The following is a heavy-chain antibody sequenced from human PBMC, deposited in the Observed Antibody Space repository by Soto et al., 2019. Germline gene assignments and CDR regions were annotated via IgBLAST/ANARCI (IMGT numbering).Heavy chain of an antibody. CDR3: TGEFIAAAGHNWFDP. Sequence: PSETLSLTCAVYGGSLSGYYWSWIRQPPGKGLEWIGEINHSGSTNYNPSLKSRVTISVDTSKNQFSLKLSSVTAADTAVYYRTGEFIAAAGHNWFDPWGQGTLVTVSS. CDR1: GGSLSGYY. J-gene: IGHJ5*02. V-gene: IGHV4-34*01. CDR2: INHSGST. D-gene: IGHD6-13*01.